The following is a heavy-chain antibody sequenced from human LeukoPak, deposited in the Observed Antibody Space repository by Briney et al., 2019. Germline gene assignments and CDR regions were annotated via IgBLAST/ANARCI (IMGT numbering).Heavy chain of an antibody. CDR1: GYSIDNRYY. Sequence: SETLSLTCTVSGYSIDNRYYWGWIRQPPGKGLEWIGSISHSGSTYYTPSLKSRVTISLDTSKNQFSLKLTSVAATDTAVYYCARDAGRFDPWGQGTLVTVSS. CDR3: ARDAGRFDP. CDR2: ISHSGST. J-gene: IGHJ5*02. V-gene: IGHV4-38-2*02.